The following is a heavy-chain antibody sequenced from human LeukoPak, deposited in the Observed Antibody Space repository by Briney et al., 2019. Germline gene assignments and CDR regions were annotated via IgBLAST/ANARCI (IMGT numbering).Heavy chain of an antibody. J-gene: IGHJ4*02. V-gene: IGHV3-48*01. CDR3: ARVSIAAAGRGSFDY. D-gene: IGHD6-13*01. Sequence: GGSLRLSCAASGFTFSSYSMNWVRQAPGKGLEWVSDISSGSGTIYYADSVKGRFTISRDNAKNSLYLQMNSLRAEDTAVYYCARVSIAAAGRGSFDYWGQGTLVTVSS. CDR2: ISSGSGTI. CDR1: GFTFSSYS.